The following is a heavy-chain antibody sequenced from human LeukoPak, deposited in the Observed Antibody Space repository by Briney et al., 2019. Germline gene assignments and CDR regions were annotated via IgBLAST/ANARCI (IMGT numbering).Heavy chain of an antibody. Sequence: GASVKVSCKASGYTFTSYAMHWVRQAPGQGLEWMGWINTNTGNPTYAQGFTGRFVFSLDTSVSTAYLQISSLKAEDTAVYYCARDLDYGGNSVEFDYWGQGTLVTVSS. CDR2: INTNTGNP. CDR1: GYTFTSYA. J-gene: IGHJ4*02. V-gene: IGHV7-4-1*02. D-gene: IGHD4-23*01. CDR3: ARDLDYGGNSVEFDY.